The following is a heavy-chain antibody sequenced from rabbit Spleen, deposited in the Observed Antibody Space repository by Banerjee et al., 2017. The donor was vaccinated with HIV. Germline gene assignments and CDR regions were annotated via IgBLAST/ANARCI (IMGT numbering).Heavy chain of an antibody. CDR3: ARAIVPWLGLTRLDL. CDR1: GIDFTNYY. D-gene: IGHD4-1*01. V-gene: IGHV1S43*01. CDR2: IYAAKGST. Sequence: QSLEESGGGLVQPEGSLTLTCTASGIDFTNYYITWVRQAPGKGLEWIGIIYAAKGSTDYASWVNGRFTISSDNAQSTVDLKMTSLTAADTATYFCARAIVPWLGLTRLDLWGQGTLVTVS. J-gene: IGHJ3*01.